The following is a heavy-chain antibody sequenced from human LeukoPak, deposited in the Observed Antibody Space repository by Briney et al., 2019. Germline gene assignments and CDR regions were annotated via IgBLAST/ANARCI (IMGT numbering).Heavy chain of an antibody. D-gene: IGHD5-18*01. CDR1: GFAFSSSP. Sequence: GGSLRLSCSASGFAFSSSPMHWVRQAPGKTLEYVSAISSDGRNAYYADSVKGRFTMSRDNSKNTLSLQMSSLRPEDTAVYYCVPHINYSYQYWGRGTQVTAS. CDR3: VPHINYSYQY. CDR2: ISSDGRNA. V-gene: IGHV3-64D*06. J-gene: IGHJ4*02.